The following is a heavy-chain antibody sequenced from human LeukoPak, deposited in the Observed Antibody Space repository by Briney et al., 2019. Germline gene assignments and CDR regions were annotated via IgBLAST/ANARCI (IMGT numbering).Heavy chain of an antibody. D-gene: IGHD2-2*01. CDR1: GYTFTGYY. CDR3: SRDRTSWQRGADAFGI. CDR2: INPDSGGT. V-gene: IGHV1-2*02. J-gene: IGHJ3*02. Sequence: ASVKVSCKASGYTFTGYYIHWVRQAPGQGLEWMGWINPDSGGTNYAQKFQGGVTMTRDTSIITAYMELSRLRSDDTAVYYCSRDRTSWQRGADAFGIWGQGTMVTVSS.